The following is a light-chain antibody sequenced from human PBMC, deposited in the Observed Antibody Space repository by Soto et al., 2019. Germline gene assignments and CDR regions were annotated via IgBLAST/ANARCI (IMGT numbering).Light chain of an antibody. J-gene: IGKJ1*01. Sequence: PGERATLSCRASQSVSSDLAWYQQKPGQAPRLLIYDASNRATGIPARFSGSGSGTEFTLTISRLEPEDFAVYYCQQYGSIPWTFGQGTKVDIK. V-gene: IGKV3-11*01. CDR2: DAS. CDR3: QQYGSIPWT. CDR1: QSVSSD.